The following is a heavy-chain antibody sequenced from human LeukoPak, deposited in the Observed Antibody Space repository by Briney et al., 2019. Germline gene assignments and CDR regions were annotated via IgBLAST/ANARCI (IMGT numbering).Heavy chain of an antibody. CDR3: ARSQDYYDSSGYLFDY. J-gene: IGHJ4*02. CDR2: IYHSGST. Sequence: PSETLSLTCAVSGGSISSGGYSWCWIRQPPGKGLEWIGYIYHSGSTYYNPSLKSRVTISVDRSKNQFSLKLSSVTAADTAVYYCARSQDYYDSSGYLFDYWGQGTLVTVSS. V-gene: IGHV4-30-2*01. D-gene: IGHD3-22*01. CDR1: GGSISSGGYS.